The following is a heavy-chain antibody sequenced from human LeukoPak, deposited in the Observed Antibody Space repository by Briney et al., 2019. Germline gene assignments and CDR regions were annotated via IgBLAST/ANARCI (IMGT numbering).Heavy chain of an antibody. D-gene: IGHD3-10*01. J-gene: IGHJ6*02. CDR2: ISSSSSYI. CDR1: GFTFSSYS. CDR3: ARDGTMVRGVGMDV. Sequence: SGGSLRLSCAASGFTFSSYSMNWVRQAPGKGLEWVSSISSSSSYIYYADSVKGRFTISRDNAKNSLYLQMNSLRAEDTAVYYCARDGTMVRGVGMDVWGQGTTVTVSS. V-gene: IGHV3-21*01.